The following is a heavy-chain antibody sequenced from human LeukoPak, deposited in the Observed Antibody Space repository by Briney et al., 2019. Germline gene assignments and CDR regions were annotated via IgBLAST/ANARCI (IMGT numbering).Heavy chain of an antibody. V-gene: IGHV1-69*04. CDR3: ASLNHRRSGDFDY. J-gene: IGHJ4*02. D-gene: IGHD6-25*01. Sequence: SVKVSCKASGGTFSSYAISWVRQAPGQGLEWMGRIIPILGIANYAQKFQGRVTITTDKSTSTAYMELSSLRSEDTAVYYCASLNHRRSGDFDYWGQGTLVTVSS. CDR2: IIPILGIA. CDR1: GGTFSSYA.